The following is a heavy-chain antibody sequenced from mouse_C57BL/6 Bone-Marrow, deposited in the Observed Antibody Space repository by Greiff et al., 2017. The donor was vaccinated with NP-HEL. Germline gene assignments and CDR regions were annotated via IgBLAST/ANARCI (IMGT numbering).Heavy chain of an antibody. CDR3: AILYGPHYAMDY. D-gene: IGHD1-1*02. J-gene: IGHJ4*01. Sequence: QVQLQQPGAELVKPGASVKVSCKASGYTFTSYWMHWVKQRPGQGLEWIGRIHPSDSDTNYNQKFKGKATLTVDQSSSTAYMQLSSLTSEDSAVYYCAILYGPHYAMDYWGQGTSVTVSS. V-gene: IGHV1-74*01. CDR2: IHPSDSDT. CDR1: GYTFTSYW.